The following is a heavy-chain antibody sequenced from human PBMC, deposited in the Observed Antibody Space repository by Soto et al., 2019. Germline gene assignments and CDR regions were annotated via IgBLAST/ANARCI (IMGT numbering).Heavy chain of an antibody. J-gene: IGHJ6*02. Sequence: QVQLVQSGAEVKKPGASVKVSCKTSGYTFSNYGISWVRQAPGQGLEWMGWISAYNGDTNYAQKVQGRVTMTTDTSTTTAYMELRSLRSDHTAVYYCASESSTSIQLRIDFMDVWGQGTTVTVSS. CDR1: GYTFSNYG. D-gene: IGHD5-18*01. CDR2: ISAYNGDT. V-gene: IGHV1-18*01. CDR3: ASESSTSIQLRIDFMDV.